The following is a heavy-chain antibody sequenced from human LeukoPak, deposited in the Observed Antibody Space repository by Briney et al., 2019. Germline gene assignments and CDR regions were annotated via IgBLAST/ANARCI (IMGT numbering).Heavy chain of an antibody. D-gene: IGHD3-16*01. Sequence: GGSLRLSCAASGFAFGVHAMSWVRQAPGKGPDWVATIGSGADLFYAESVKGRFTLSRAAPRNTLWLKMNSLRAEDTALYYCAKDWTPHNRVYDCFDFWGQGTQVTVSS. CDR1: GFAFGVHA. CDR2: IGSGADL. V-gene: IGHV3-23*01. CDR3: AKDWTPHNRVYDCFDF. J-gene: IGHJ4*02.